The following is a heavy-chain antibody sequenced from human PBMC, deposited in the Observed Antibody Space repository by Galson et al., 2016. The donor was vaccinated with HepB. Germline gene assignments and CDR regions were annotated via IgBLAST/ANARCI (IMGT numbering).Heavy chain of an antibody. J-gene: IGHJ4*02. D-gene: IGHD2-15*01. CDR1: GYTFINFG. Sequence: SVKVSCKATGYTFINFGINWVRQAPGQGLEWMGWISPSNGFTHYAQRFQGRVTMTTDTSKTTVYLEVRSLRSDDTAVYYCARDRSPAAQSSPVLWGQGTPVSVSS. CDR3: ARDRSPAAQSSPVL. CDR2: ISPSNGFT. V-gene: IGHV1-18*01.